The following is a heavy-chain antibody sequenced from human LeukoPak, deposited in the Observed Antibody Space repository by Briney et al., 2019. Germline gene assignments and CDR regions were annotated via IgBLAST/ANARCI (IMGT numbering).Heavy chain of an antibody. CDR1: GGSISSSSYY. J-gene: IGHJ4*02. CDR2: IYYSGST. CDR3: AREGALNYDILTGYYLRYFDY. V-gene: IGHV4-61*01. Sequence: PSETLSLTCTVSGGSISSSSYYWSWIRQPPGKGLEWIGYIYYSGSTNYNPSLKSRVTISVDTSKNQFSLKLSSVTAADTAVYYCAREGALNYDILTGYYLRYFDYWGQGTLVTVSS. D-gene: IGHD3-9*01.